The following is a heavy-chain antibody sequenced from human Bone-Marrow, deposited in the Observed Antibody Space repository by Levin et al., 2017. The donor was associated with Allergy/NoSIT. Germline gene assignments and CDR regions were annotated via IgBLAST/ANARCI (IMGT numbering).Heavy chain of an antibody. CDR1: GYTFTDYF. CDR2: INPNSGAT. V-gene: IGHV1-2*02. Sequence: ASVKVSCKSSGYTFTDYFMHWVRQAPGQGLEWMGWINPNSGATNYAQKFQGRVTMTRDTSISTAYMELSRLRSDDTAVYFCTRVQFYYDSSGRYFHNGMDVWGQGTTVTV. D-gene: IGHD3-22*01. J-gene: IGHJ6*02. CDR3: TRVQFYYDSSGRYFHNGMDV.